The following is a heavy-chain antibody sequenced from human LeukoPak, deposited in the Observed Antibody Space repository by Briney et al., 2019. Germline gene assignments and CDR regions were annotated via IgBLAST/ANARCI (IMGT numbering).Heavy chain of an antibody. CDR3: ARRGIAVAGPDY. D-gene: IGHD6-19*01. J-gene: IGHJ4*02. CDR2: INPSGGST. Sequence: ASVKVSCKASGYTFTSYYMHWVRQAPGQGLEWMGIINPSGGSTSYAQKFQGRVTMTRDTSTSTVYMGLSSLRSEDTAVYYCARRGIAVAGPDYWGQGTLVTVSS. CDR1: GYTFTSYY. V-gene: IGHV1-46*01.